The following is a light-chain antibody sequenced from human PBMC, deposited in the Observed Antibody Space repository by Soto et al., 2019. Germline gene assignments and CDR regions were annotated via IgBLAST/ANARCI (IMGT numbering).Light chain of an antibody. J-gene: IGLJ2*01. CDR3: MLYMGGGLVV. Sequence: QAVVTQEPSFSVSPGGTVTLTCGLTSGSVSTTYYPSWYQQTPGQAPRTLIYSTNIRSSGVPDRVSGSILGNKAALTSTGAQADDESDYHCMLYMGGGLVVFGGGTKLTVL. CDR2: STN. V-gene: IGLV8-61*01. CDR1: SGSVSTTYY.